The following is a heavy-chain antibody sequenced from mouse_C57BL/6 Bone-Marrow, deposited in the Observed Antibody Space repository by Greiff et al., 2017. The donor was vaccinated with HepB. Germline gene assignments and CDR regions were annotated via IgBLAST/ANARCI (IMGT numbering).Heavy chain of an antibody. Sequence: EVQLKESGPGMVKPSQSLSLTCTVTGYSITSGYDWHWIRHFPGNKLEWMGYISYSGSTNYNPSLKSRISIPHDTSKNHFFLKLNSVTTEDTATYYCARHSLYFDYWGQGTTLTVSS. CDR2: ISYSGST. CDR3: ARHSLYFDY. CDR1: GYSITSGYD. J-gene: IGHJ2*01. V-gene: IGHV3-1*01.